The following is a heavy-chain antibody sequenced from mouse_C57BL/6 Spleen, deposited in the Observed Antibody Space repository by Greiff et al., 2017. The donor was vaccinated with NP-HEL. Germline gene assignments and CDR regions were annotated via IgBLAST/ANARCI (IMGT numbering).Heavy chain of an antibody. J-gene: IGHJ1*03. CDR3: ARGDDYDRDWYFDV. CDR1: GFSINSDCY. V-gene: IGHV3-3*01. Sequence: VQLKQSGPSLVRPSQTLSLTCTVTGFSINSDCYWIWIRQFPGNKLEYIGYTFYSGITYYNPSLESRTYITRDTSKNQFSLKLSSVTTEDTATYYCARGDDYDRDWYFDVWGTGTTVTVSS. D-gene: IGHD2-4*01. CDR2: TFYSGIT.